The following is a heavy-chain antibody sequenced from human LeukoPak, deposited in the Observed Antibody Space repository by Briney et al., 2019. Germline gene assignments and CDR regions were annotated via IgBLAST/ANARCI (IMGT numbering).Heavy chain of an antibody. V-gene: IGHV3-7*01. J-gene: IGHJ4*02. Sequence: GGSLRLSWEGSGFTFINYWMGWVGQAPGRGREGWANIREDGGHISYGDSVKGRFTISRDNTKNSLYLQMNSLRVEDTAVYYCARDEPGFGELLVHWGEGSLVTVSS. CDR1: GFTFINYW. D-gene: IGHD3-10*01. CDR2: IREDGGHI. CDR3: ARDEPGFGELLVH.